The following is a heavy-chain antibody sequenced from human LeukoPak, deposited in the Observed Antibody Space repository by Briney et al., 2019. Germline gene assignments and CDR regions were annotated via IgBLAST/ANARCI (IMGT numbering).Heavy chain of an antibody. J-gene: IGHJ2*01. CDR3: ARDWDSSGWYVWYFDL. CDR1: GGTFSSYA. Sequence: GASVKVSCKASGGTFSSYAISWVPQAPGQGLEWMGRIIPMVGIANYAQKFQGRVTITADKSTSTAYMELSSLRSEDTAVYYCARDWDSSGWYVWYFDLWGRGTLVTVSS. D-gene: IGHD6-19*01. V-gene: IGHV1-69*04. CDR2: IIPMVGIA.